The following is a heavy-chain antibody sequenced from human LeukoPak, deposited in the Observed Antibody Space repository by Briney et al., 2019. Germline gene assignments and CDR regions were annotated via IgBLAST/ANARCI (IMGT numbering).Heavy chain of an antibody. Sequence: ASVKVSCKASGYTFTGYYMHWVRQAPGQGLEWMGWINPNNGGTNYAQKFQGRVTMTRDTSISTAYMELSRLRSDDTAVYYCARDEYPYYYDSSGYYSAYWGQGTLVTVSS. CDR3: ARDEYPYYYDSSGYYSAY. D-gene: IGHD3-22*01. V-gene: IGHV1-2*02. CDR2: INPNNGGT. J-gene: IGHJ4*02. CDR1: GYTFTGYY.